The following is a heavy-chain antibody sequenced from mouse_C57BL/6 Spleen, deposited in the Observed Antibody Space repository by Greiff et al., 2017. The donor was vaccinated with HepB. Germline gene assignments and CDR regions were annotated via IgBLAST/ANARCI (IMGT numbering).Heavy chain of an antibody. CDR2: IHPNSGST. V-gene: IGHV1-64*01. CDR3: ANYYGSLAY. Sequence: QVQLKQPGAELVKPGASVKLSCKASGYTFTSYWMHWVKQRPGQGLEWIGMIHPNSGSTNYNEKFKSKATLTVDKSSSTAYMQLSSLTSEDSAVYYCANYYGSLAYWGQGTLVTVSA. CDR1: GYTFTSYW. D-gene: IGHD1-1*01. J-gene: IGHJ3*01.